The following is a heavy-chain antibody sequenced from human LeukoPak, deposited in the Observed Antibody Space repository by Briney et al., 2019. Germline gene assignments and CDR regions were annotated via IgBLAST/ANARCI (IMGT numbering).Heavy chain of an antibody. CDR1: GGSFSGYY. J-gene: IGHJ5*02. D-gene: IGHD3-22*01. V-gene: IGHV4-59*01. CDR3: ARHRYYYDSSGYYYQP. Sequence: SETLSLTCAVYGGSFSGYYWSWIRQHPGKGLEWIGFIYYSGSTNYNPSLKSRVTISVDTSKNQFSLRLSSVTAADTAVYYCARHRYYYDSSGYYYQPWGQGTLVTVSS. CDR2: IYYSGST.